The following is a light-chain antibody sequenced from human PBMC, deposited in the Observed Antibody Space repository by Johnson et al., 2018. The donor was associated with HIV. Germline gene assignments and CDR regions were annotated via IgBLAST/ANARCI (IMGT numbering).Light chain of an antibody. CDR2: ENN. CDR3: GTWDSSLSTYYV. Sequence: QSVLTQPPSVSAAPGQKVTISCSGSSSNIGNNYVSWYQQLLGTAPKLLIYENNKRPSGIPDRFYGSKSGTSATLGITGLQTGDEADYYCGTWDSSLSTYYVFGTGTKVTVL. CDR1: SSNIGNNY. J-gene: IGLJ1*01. V-gene: IGLV1-51*02.